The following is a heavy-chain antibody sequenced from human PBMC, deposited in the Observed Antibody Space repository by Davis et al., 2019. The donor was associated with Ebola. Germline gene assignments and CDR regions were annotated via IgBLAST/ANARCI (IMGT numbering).Heavy chain of an antibody. D-gene: IGHD3-16*01. CDR1: GFIFSSYV. CDR2: INWNSGSM. Sequence: GESLKISCAASGFIFSSYVMSWVRQAPGKGLEWVTGINWNSGSMAYADSVKGRFTISRDNAKNSLYLQMNSLKTEDTAVYYCTTDPGITITFGGVVKYYGMDVWGQGTTVTVSS. J-gene: IGHJ6*02. CDR3: TTDPGITITFGGVVKYYGMDV. V-gene: IGHV3-20*04.